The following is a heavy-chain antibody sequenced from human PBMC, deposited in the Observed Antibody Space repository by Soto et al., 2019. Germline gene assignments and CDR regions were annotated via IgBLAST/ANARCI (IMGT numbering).Heavy chain of an antibody. CDR1: GGTFSSYA. J-gene: IGHJ2*01. CDR2: IIPIFGTA. CDR3: ARVDAGGIAAAGITNWFFDL. Sequence: QVQLVQSGAEVKKPGSSVKVSCKASGGTFSSYAISWVRQAPGQGLEWMGGIIPIFGTANYAQKVQGRVTITAEESTSTAYIEVSSLRSEDMAVYYCARVDAGGIAAAGITNWFFDLWGRGTLVSVSS. D-gene: IGHD6-13*01. V-gene: IGHV1-69*01.